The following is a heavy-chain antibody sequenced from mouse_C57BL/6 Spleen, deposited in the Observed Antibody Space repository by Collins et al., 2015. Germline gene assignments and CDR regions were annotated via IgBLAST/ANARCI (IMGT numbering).Heavy chain of an antibody. Sequence: RPIQGLEWIGNIDPSDSETHYNQKFKDKATLTVDKSSSTAYMQLSSLTSEDSAVYYCARFSYYGSRYGFAYVGQGTLVTVSA. CDR3: ARFSYYGSRYGFAY. V-gene: IGHV1-52*01. CDR2: IDPSDSET. J-gene: IGHJ3*01. D-gene: IGHD1-1*01.